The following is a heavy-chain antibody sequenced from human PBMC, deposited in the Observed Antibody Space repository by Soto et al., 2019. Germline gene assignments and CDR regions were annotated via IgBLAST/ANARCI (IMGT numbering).Heavy chain of an antibody. J-gene: IGHJ4*02. CDR1: GGSVSRGTYY. Sequence: SETLSLTCSVSGGSVSRGTYYWSWMRQPPGKGLEWIGYIYYSGSTNYNPSLKSRVTISVDTSKNQFSLKLSSVTAADTAVYYCARRYGSGFDYWGQGTLVTVSS. D-gene: IGHD3-10*01. CDR2: IYYSGST. CDR3: ARRYGSGFDY. V-gene: IGHV4-61*01.